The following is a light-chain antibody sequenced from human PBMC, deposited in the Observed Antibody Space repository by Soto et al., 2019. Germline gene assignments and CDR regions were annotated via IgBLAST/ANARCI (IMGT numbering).Light chain of an antibody. CDR1: ESISRH. Sequence: DIQMTQSPSSLSASVGDRVTITCRASESISRHLNWYQQKPGKAPKTLIYAASSLQNGVPSRFRGSGSGTDFTLTITNLQPEDFATYYCQQTYSTLSITFGQGTRLDI. J-gene: IGKJ5*01. V-gene: IGKV1-39*01. CDR3: QQTYSTLSIT. CDR2: AAS.